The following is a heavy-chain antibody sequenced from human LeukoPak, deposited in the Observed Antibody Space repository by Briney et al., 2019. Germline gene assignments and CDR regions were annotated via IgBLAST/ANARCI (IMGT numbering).Heavy chain of an antibody. Sequence: SETLSLTCTVSGGSLSSYYWSWIRQPPGKGLEWIGYIYYSGSTNYNPSLKSRVTISVDTSKNQFSLKLSSVTAADTAVYYCARGAYYYGSDRAAFDIWGQGTMVTVSS. CDR2: IYYSGST. J-gene: IGHJ3*02. CDR1: GGSLSSYY. D-gene: IGHD3-10*01. CDR3: ARGAYYYGSDRAAFDI. V-gene: IGHV4-59*01.